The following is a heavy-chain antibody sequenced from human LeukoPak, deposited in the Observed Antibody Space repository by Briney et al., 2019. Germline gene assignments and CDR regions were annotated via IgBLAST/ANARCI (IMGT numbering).Heavy chain of an antibody. CDR1: GGSFSGYY. V-gene: IGHV4-34*01. Sequence: SETLSLTCAVYGGSFSGYYWSWIRKPPGKGLEWIGEINHSGSTNYNPSLKSRVTISVDTSKNQFSLKLSSVTAADTAVYYCARVDYVWGSYRYTSNFGYWGQGTLVTVSS. D-gene: IGHD3-16*02. J-gene: IGHJ4*02. CDR3: ARVDYVWGSYRYTSNFGY. CDR2: INHSGST.